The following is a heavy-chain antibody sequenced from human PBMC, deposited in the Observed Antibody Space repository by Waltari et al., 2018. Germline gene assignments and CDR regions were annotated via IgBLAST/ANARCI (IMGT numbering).Heavy chain of an antibody. J-gene: IGHJ5*02. CDR1: GYSISSGYY. V-gene: IGHV4-38-2*02. D-gene: IGHD2-15*01. CDR2: IYHSGST. CDR3: ARDPVGYCSGGSCFT. Sequence: QVQLQESGPGLVKPSATLSLTCAVSGYSISSGYYWGWIRQPPGKGLEWIGSIYHSGSTYYNPSLKSRVTISVDTSKNQFSLKLSSVTAADTAVYYCARDPVGYCSGGSCFTWGQGTLVTVSS.